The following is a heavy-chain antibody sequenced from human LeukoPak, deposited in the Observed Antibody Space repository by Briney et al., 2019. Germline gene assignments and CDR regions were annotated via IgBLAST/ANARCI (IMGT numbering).Heavy chain of an antibody. D-gene: IGHD2/OR15-2a*01. CDR2: ISGDGNAK. CDR1: GFSFSSYS. CDR3: ARDYVYAFDY. V-gene: IGHV3-48*01. Sequence: GGSLRLSCAASGFSFSSYSINWLRQAPGKGQEWVSYISGDGNAKHYTDSVKGRFTISRDNAKNALYLQMNSLRAEDTAVYFCARDYVYAFDYWGQGTLVTVSS. J-gene: IGHJ4*02.